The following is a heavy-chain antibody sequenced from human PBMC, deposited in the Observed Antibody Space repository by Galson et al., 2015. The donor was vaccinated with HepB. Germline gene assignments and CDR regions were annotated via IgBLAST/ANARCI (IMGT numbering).Heavy chain of an antibody. CDR2: ISSSGSTI. J-gene: IGHJ4*02. CDR3: ARDSAWLVAADY. Sequence: SLRLSCAASGFTFSSYEMNWVRQAPGKGLEWVSYISSSGSTIYYADSVKGRFTISRDNAKNSLYLQMNSLRAEDTAVYYCARDSAWLVAADYWGQGTLVTVSS. D-gene: IGHD5-12*01. CDR1: GFTFSSYE. V-gene: IGHV3-48*03.